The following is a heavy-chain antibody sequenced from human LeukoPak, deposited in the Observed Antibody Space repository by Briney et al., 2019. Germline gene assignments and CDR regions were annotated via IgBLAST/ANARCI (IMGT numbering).Heavy chain of an antibody. Sequence: GESLKISCKGSGYSFTSYWISWVRQMPGKGLEWMGRIDPSDSYTNYSPSFQGHVTISADKSIRTAYLQWSSLKASDTAMYYCARSEGMDYDILTGYYRPAEYFQHWGQGTLVTVSS. CDR1: GYSFTSYW. J-gene: IGHJ1*01. CDR2: IDPSDSYT. CDR3: ARSEGMDYDILTGYYRPAEYFQH. D-gene: IGHD3-9*01. V-gene: IGHV5-10-1*01.